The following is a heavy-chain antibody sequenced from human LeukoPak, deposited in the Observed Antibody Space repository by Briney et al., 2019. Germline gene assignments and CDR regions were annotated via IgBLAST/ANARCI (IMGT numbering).Heavy chain of an antibody. CDR2: INHSGST. D-gene: IGHD3-10*01. CDR1: GGSFSGYY. CDR3: ASTYYYGPDAFDI. J-gene: IGHJ3*02. V-gene: IGHV4-34*01. Sequence: SETLSLTCAVYGGSFSGYYWSWIRQPPGKGLEWIGEINHSGSTNYNPSLKSRVTISVDTSKNQFSLKLSSATAADTAVYYCASTYYYGPDAFDIWGQGTMVTVSS.